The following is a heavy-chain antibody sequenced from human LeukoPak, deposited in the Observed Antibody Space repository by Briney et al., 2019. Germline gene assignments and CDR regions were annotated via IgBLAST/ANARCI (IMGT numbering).Heavy chain of an antibody. CDR3: AGHYDKDAFDI. Sequence: SETLSLTCTVSGGSISSGGYYWSWIRQHPGKGLEWIGYIYYSGSIYYNPSLKSRVTISVDTSKNQFSPKLSSVTAADTAVYYCAGHYDKDAFDIWGQGTMVTVSS. J-gene: IGHJ3*02. D-gene: IGHD4-17*01. V-gene: IGHV4-31*03. CDR2: IYYSGSI. CDR1: GGSISSGGYY.